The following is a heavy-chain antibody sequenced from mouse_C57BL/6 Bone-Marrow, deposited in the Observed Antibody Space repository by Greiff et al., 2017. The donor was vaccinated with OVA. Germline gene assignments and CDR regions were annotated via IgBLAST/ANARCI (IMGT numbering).Heavy chain of an antibody. J-gene: IGHJ3*01. V-gene: IGHV1-22*01. CDR3: ARLGYYPWFAY. CDR2: INPNNGGT. D-gene: IGHD1-1*01. Sequence: EVKVVESGPELVKPGASVKMSCKASGYTFTDYNMHWVKQSHGKSLEWIGYINPNNGGTSYNQKFKGKATLTVNKSSSTAYMELRSLTAEDSAVYYCARLGYYPWFAYWGQGTLVTVSA. CDR1: GYTFTDYN.